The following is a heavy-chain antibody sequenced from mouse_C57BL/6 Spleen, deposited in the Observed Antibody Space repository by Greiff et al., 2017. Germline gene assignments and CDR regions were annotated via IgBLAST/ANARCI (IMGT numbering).Heavy chain of an antibody. D-gene: IGHD1-1*01. J-gene: IGHJ1*03. V-gene: IGHV5-16*01. CDR1: GFTFSDYY. CDR2: INYDGSST. Sequence: EVMLVESEGGLVQPGSSMKLSCTASGFTFSDYYMAWVRQVPEKGLEWVANINYDGSSTYYLDSLKSRFIISRDKASTILYLQMSSLKSEDTATYYCARERHYYGSSYWYFDVWGTGTTVTVSS. CDR3: ARERHYYGSSYWYFDV.